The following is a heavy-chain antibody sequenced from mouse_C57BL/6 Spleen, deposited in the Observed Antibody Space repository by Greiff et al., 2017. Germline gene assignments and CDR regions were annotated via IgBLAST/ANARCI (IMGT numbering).Heavy chain of an antibody. V-gene: IGHV1-26*01. CDR3: ARRSYAMDY. J-gene: IGHJ4*01. CDR1: GYTFTDYY. Sequence: EVQLQQSGPELVKPGASVKISCKASGYTFTDYYMNWVKQSHGKSLEWIGDINPNNGGTSYNQKFKGKATLTGDKSSSTAYMELRSLTSEDSAVYYCARRSYAMDYWGQGTSVTVSS. CDR2: INPNNGGT.